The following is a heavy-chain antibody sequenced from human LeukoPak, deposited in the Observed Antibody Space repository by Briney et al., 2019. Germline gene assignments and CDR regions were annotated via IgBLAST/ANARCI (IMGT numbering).Heavy chain of an antibody. CDR1: GGSISRGSYY. CDR3: ARAIHYYDSSAYWNVRTYSYYYMDV. Sequence: PSETLSLTCTVSGGSISRGSYYWSWIRQPPGKGLEWIGYIYYSGSTNYNPSLKSRVTISVDTSKNQFSLKLNSVTAADTAVYYCARAIHYYDSSAYWNVRTYSYYYMDVWGKGTTVTVSS. CDR2: IYYSGST. D-gene: IGHD3-22*01. V-gene: IGHV4-61*01. J-gene: IGHJ6*03.